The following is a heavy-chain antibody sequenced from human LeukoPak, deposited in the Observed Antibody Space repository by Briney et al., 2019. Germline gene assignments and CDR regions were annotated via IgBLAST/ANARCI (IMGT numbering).Heavy chain of an antibody. V-gene: IGHV1-2*02. CDR1: GYTFTGYY. CDR3: ARRQYQLLGGYYYYMDV. J-gene: IGHJ6*03. CDR2: INPNSGGT. Sequence: ASVKVSCKASGYTFTGYYMHWVRQAPGQGLEWMGWINPNSGGTNYAQKFQGRVTMTRDTSISTAYMELSRLRFDDTAVYYCARRQYQLLGGYYYYMDVWGKGTTVTVSS. D-gene: IGHD2-2*01.